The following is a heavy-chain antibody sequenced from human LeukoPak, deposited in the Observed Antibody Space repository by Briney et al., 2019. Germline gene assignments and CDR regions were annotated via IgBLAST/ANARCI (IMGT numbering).Heavy chain of an antibody. CDR1: GFTVSSNY. CDR3: ARCGRDVVSAEPYYYYGMDV. Sequence: PGGSLRLSCAASGFTVSSNYMSWVRQAPGKGLEWVSVIYSGGSTYYADSVKGRFTISRDNSKNTLYLQMNSLRAEDTAVYYCARCGRDVVSAEPYYYYGMDVWGQGTTVTVSS. V-gene: IGHV3-66*01. D-gene: IGHD2-2*01. CDR2: IYSGGST. J-gene: IGHJ6*02.